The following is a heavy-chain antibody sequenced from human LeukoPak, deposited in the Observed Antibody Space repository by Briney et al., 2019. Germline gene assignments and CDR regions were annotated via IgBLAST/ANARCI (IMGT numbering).Heavy chain of an antibody. CDR2: MNPNSGNT. V-gene: IGHV1-8*01. CDR3: ARGRQGLHWFDP. J-gene: IGHJ5*02. Sequence: AASVKVSCKASGYTFTSYDINWVRQATGQGLEWMGWMNPNSGNTGYAQKFQGRVTMTRNTSISTAYMELSSLRSEDTAVYYCARGRQGLHWFDPWGQGTLVTVSS. CDR1: GYTFTSYD.